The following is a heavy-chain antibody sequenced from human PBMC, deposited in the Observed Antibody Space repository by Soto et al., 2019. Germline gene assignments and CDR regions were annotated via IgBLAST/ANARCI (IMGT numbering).Heavy chain of an antibody. CDR1: GFSFPHYG. J-gene: IGHJ4*02. D-gene: IGHD2-21*02. CDR3: VKLLGEEVTATLDS. V-gene: IGHV3-23*01. CDR2: ISATGDDT. Sequence: EVQLLESGGGLVQPGGSLRLSCAGSGFSFPHYGMSWVRRAPGRGLEWVSGISATGDDTNYADSVRDRFSISRDSTKGKLYLQVRSVRADDTAIYHCVKLLGEEVTATLDSWGQGTLVTVSS.